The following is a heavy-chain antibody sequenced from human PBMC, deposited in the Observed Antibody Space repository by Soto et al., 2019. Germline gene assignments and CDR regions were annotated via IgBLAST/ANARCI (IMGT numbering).Heavy chain of an antibody. CDR2: ISSSGSTI. CDR3: ARKSLSGYDYRFDS. Sequence: EVQLVESGGGLVQPGGSLRLSCAASGFTFSSYEMNWVRQAPGKGLEWVSYISSSGSTIYYADSVKGRFTISRDNAKNSLSLQMNSLRAEDTAVYYCARKSLSGYDYRFDSWGQGTLVTVSS. V-gene: IGHV3-48*03. CDR1: GFTFSSYE. J-gene: IGHJ5*01. D-gene: IGHD5-12*01.